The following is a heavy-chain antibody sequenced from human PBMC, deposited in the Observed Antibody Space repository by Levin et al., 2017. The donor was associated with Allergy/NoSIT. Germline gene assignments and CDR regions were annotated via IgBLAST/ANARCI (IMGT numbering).Heavy chain of an antibody. D-gene: IGHD6-13*01. CDR1: GFTFSDYY. Sequence: GGSLRLSCAASGFTFSDYYMSWIRQAPGKGLEWISHISNSGDTIYEADSLKGRLTVSRDNAKNSLYLQMNGLRVEDTAVYYCARVGAAPAPNYYYYYGMDVWGQGTTVIVSS. V-gene: IGHV3-11*01. J-gene: IGHJ6*02. CDR3: ARVGAAPAPNYYYYYGMDV. CDR2: ISNSGDTI.